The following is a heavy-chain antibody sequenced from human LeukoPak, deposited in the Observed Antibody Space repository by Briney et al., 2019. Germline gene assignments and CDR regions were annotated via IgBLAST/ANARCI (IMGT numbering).Heavy chain of an antibody. Sequence: GGSLRLSCAASGFTFSSYSMNWVRQAPGKGLEWVSSISSSSSYIYYADSVKGRFTISRDNAKNSLYLQMNSLRAEDTAVYYCARDKEPLTMVRGVTMGYWGQGTLVTVSS. CDR3: ARDKEPLTMVRGVTMGY. CDR1: GFTFSSYS. J-gene: IGHJ4*02. CDR2: ISSSSSYI. D-gene: IGHD3-10*01. V-gene: IGHV3-21*01.